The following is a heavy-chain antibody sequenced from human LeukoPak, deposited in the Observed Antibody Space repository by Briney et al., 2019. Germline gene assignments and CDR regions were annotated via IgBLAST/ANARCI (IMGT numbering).Heavy chain of an antibody. CDR3: ASHRYYDSSGYLGGAFDI. V-gene: IGHV4-31*03. D-gene: IGHD3-22*01. J-gene: IGHJ3*02. CDR2: IYYSGST. CDR1: GGSISSGGYY. Sequence: SETLSLTCTVPGGSISSGGYYWSWIRQHPGKGLEWIGYIYYSGSTYYNPSLKSRVTISVDTSKNQFSLKLSSVTAADTAVYYCASHRYYDSSGYLGGAFDIWGQGTMVTVSS.